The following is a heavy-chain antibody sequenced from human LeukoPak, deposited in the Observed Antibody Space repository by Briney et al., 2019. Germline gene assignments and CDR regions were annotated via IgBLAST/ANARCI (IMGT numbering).Heavy chain of an antibody. CDR3: ATRYYDILTGYYYFDY. Sequence: SSETLSLTCTVSGASISSYYWTWIRQPPGKGLDWIGYVYYSGSTNYNPSLKSRVTISVDTSKNQFSLKLSSVTAADTAVYYCATRYYDILTGYYYFDYWGQGTLVTVFS. V-gene: IGHV4-59*08. CDR1: GASISSYY. CDR2: VYYSGST. D-gene: IGHD3-9*01. J-gene: IGHJ4*02.